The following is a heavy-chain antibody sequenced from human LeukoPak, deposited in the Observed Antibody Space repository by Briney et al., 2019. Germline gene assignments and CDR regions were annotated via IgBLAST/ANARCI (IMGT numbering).Heavy chain of an antibody. D-gene: IGHD3-22*01. J-gene: IGHJ1*01. CDR1: GGSFSGYY. CDR3: ARGTGDSSGYYFQH. V-gene: IGHV4-34*01. CDR2: INHSGST. Sequence: PSETLSLTCAVYGGSFSGYYWSWIRQPPGKGLEWIGEINHSGSTNYNPSLKSRVTISVDTSKNQFSPKLSSVTAADTAVYYCARGTGDSSGYYFQHWGQGTLVTVSS.